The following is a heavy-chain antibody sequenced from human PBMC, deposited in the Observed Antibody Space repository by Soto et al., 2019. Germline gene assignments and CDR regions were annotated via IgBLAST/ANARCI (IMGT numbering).Heavy chain of an antibody. CDR2: IIPISGTA. Sequence: SVKVSCKASGGTFSSYAISWVRQAPGQGLEWMGGIIPISGTANYAQKFQGRVTITADESTSTAYMELSSLRSEDTAVYYCARGKGLSDAFDIWGQGTMVTVSS. V-gene: IGHV1-69*13. CDR1: GGTFSSYA. CDR3: ARGKGLSDAFDI. J-gene: IGHJ3*02.